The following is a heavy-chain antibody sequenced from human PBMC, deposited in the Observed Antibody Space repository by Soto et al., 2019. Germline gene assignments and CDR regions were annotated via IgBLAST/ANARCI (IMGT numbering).Heavy chain of an antibody. CDR2: INPNSGGT. V-gene: IGHV1-2*06. CDR1: GYTFTGYY. Sequence: ASVKVSCKASGYTFTGYYMHWVRQAPGQGLEWMGRINPNSGGTNYAQKFQGRVTMTRDTSISTAYMELSRLRSDDTAVYYCARGYSSGWYEDYYYGMDVWGQGTTVTVSS. J-gene: IGHJ6*02. CDR3: ARGYSSGWYEDYYYGMDV. D-gene: IGHD6-19*01.